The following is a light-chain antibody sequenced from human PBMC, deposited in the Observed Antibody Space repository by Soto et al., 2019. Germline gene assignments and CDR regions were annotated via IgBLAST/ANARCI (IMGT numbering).Light chain of an antibody. CDR3: QQYNSYWT. CDR2: DAS. Sequence: DIQMTQSPSTLSASVGDRVTITCRASQSISSWLAWYQQKPGEAPKLLIYDASSLESGVPSRFSGSGCGTEFTLSISSLQPDDFATYYCQQYNSYWTFGKGTKVEIK. V-gene: IGKV1-5*01. J-gene: IGKJ1*01. CDR1: QSISSW.